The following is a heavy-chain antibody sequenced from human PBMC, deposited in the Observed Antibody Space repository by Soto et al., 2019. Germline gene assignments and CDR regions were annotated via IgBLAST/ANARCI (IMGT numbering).Heavy chain of an antibody. D-gene: IGHD2-15*01. CDR1: GSTFSSYA. CDR3: ARESRYCSGSSCYCLPGIDY. Sequence: QVQLVQSGAEVKKPGSSVKVSCKASGSTFSSYAISWVRQAPGQGLEWMGGIIPIFGTANYAQKFQGRVTITADESTSTAYMELSSLRSEDTAVYYCARESRYCSGSSCYCLPGIDYWGQGTLVTVSS. J-gene: IGHJ4*02. CDR2: IIPIFGTA. V-gene: IGHV1-69*12.